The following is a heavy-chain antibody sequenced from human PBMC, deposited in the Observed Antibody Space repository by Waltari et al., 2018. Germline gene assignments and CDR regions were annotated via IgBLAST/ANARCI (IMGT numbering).Heavy chain of an antibody. CDR1: GFTFDDYA. CDR3: AKDSSGVYGSGWYFDY. Sequence: EVQLVESGGVVVQPGGSLRLSCAASGFTFDDYAMHWVRQAPGKGLEWGSLISWDGGSTYDANSVKGRFTISRDNSKNSLYLQMNSLRAEDTALYYCAKDSSGVYGSGWYFDYWGQGTLVTVSS. D-gene: IGHD6-19*01. CDR2: ISWDGGST. V-gene: IGHV3-43D*04. J-gene: IGHJ4*02.